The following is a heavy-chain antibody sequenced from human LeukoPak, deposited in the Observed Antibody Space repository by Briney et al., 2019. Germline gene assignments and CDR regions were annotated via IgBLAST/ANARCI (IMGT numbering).Heavy chain of an antibody. V-gene: IGHV3-30-3*01. D-gene: IGHD6-19*01. J-gene: IGHJ4*02. CDR2: ISYDGSNK. CDR1: GFTFSSYA. Sequence: PGGSLRLSCAASGFTFSSYAMHWVRQAPGKGLEWVAVISYDGSNKYYADSVKGRFTISRDNSKNTLYLQMNSLRAEDTAAYYCARGGSGWYGFDYWGQGTLVTVSS. CDR3: ARGGSGWYGFDY.